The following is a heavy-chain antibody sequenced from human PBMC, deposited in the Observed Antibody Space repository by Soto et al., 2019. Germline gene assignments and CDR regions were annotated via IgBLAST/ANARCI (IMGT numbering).Heavy chain of an antibody. V-gene: IGHV3-66*01. Sequence: GGSLRLSCAASGFTVSSKYMSWVRQAPGKGLEWVSLIQSGGPTYYADSVKGRFTISRDTSENTVHLQMDSLRAEDTAVYYCARDDVLCDGGRCYGVLLDVWGKGTTVIVSS. J-gene: IGHJ6*04. CDR2: IQSGGPT. D-gene: IGHD2-15*01. CDR3: ARDDVLCDGGRCYGVLLDV. CDR1: GFTVSSKY.